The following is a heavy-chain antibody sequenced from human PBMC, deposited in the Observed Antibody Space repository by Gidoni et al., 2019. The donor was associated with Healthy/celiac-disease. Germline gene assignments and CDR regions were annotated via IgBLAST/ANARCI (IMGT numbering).Heavy chain of an antibody. D-gene: IGHD6-19*01. CDR2: ISWNSGSI. V-gene: IGHV3-9*01. Sequence: EVQLVESGGGLVQPGRSLRLSCAASGFTFDDYAMHWVRQAPGKGLEWVSGISWNSGSIGYADSVKGRFTISRDNAKNSLYLQMNSLRAEDTALYYCAKDKEQWLVLGFDYWGQGTLVTVSS. CDR3: AKDKEQWLVLGFDY. J-gene: IGHJ4*02. CDR1: GFTFDDYA.